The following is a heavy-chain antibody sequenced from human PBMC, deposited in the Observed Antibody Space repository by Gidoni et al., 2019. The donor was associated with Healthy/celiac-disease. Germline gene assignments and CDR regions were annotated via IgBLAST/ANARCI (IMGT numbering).Heavy chain of an antibody. CDR3: ARGIQQQLKFGSPRFDP. CDR1: GFTFSSYS. V-gene: IGHV3-48*02. D-gene: IGHD6-13*01. J-gene: IGHJ5*02. CDR2: IRSSSSTI. Sequence: EVQLVESGGGLVQPGGSLRLSCAASGFTFSSYSMNWVRQAPGKGLEWVSYIRSSSSTIYYADSVKGRFTISRDNAKNSLYLQMNSLRDEDTAVYYCARGIQQQLKFGSPRFDPWGQGTLVTVSS.